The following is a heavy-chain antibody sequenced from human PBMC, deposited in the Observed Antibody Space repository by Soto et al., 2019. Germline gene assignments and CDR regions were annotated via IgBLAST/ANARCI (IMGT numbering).Heavy chain of an antibody. CDR2: IYHSGST. J-gene: IGHJ5*02. CDR3: ARDKATVGGYNLYDP. Sequence: QVQLLESGPGLVKPSETLSLIRTVSGGSIRSSHWWSWVRQPPGKGLERIGEIYHSGSTNLDPSLKSRVTLSVDKSKNQFSLKLTSVTAADTAVYYCARDKATVGGYNLYDPWGQGILVTVSS. V-gene: IGHV4-4*02. CDR1: GGSIRSSHW. D-gene: IGHD3-16*01.